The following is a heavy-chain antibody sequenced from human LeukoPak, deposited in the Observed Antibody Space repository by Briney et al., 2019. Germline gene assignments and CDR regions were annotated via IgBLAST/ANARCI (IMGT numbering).Heavy chain of an antibody. CDR2: ISNSGST. CDR1: GGSVNRGTFF. J-gene: IGHJ4*02. CDR3: ARSPSGYRFDS. Sequence: SETLSLTGAVSGGSVNRGTFFWTWIRQPPGKGREGIGYISNSGSTNDNPSLKSRVPISSDTSKTQFSLRLTSVTAADTAVYYCARSPSGYRFDSWGQGTLVTVSS. D-gene: IGHD3-22*01. V-gene: IGHV4-61*01.